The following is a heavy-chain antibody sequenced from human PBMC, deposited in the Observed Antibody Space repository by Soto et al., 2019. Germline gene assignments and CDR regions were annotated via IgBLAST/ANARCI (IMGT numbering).Heavy chain of an antibody. V-gene: IGHV4-4*02. CDR1: GGSVSSDYW. CDR3: ARDRPSYGRNFDY. J-gene: IGHJ4*02. D-gene: IGHD1-26*01. Sequence: QVQLQESGPGVVKPSGTLSLTCAVSGGSVSSDYWWSWVRLPPGKGLEWIGEIYHSGRTNYNPSLKGRVTISLDKSKIQLSLILNSVTAADTAMYYCARDRPSYGRNFDYWGQGTLVTVSS. CDR2: IYHSGRT.